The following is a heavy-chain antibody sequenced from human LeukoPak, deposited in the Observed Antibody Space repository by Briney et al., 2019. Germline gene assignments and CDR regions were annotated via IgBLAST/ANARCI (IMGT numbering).Heavy chain of an antibody. CDR2: IYTSRST. D-gene: IGHD1-26*01. Sequence: SETLSLTCTVSGGSISSGSYYWSWIRQPAGKGLEWIGRIYTSRSTNYNPSLKSRVTISVDTSKNQFSLKLSSVTAADTAVYYCARDEGVGAWAFDYWGQGTLVTVSS. CDR1: GGSISSGSYY. V-gene: IGHV4-61*02. J-gene: IGHJ4*02. CDR3: ARDEGVGAWAFDY.